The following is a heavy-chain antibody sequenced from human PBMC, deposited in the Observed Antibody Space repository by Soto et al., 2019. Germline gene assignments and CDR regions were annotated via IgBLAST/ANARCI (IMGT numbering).Heavy chain of an antibody. Sequence: SETLSLTCIVSGGSISSGGYHWSWIRQHPGKGLEWIGYIYYSGSTYYNPSLKSRVTISVDTSKNQFSLKLSSVTAADTAVYYCARRPRGDYAIDYWGKGTLVTVSS. D-gene: IGHD4-17*01. CDR2: IYYSGST. CDR1: GGSISSGGYH. CDR3: ARRPRGDYAIDY. V-gene: IGHV4-31*03. J-gene: IGHJ4*02.